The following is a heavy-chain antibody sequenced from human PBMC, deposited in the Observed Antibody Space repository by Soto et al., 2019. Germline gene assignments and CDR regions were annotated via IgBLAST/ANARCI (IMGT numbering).Heavy chain of an antibody. CDR3: ARGGIVLVPAAHGRDYYYGMDV. V-gene: IGHV1-2*04. J-gene: IGHJ6*02. Sequence: QVQLVQSGAEVKKPGASVKVSCKASGYTFTGYYMHWVRQAPGQGLEWMGWINPNSGGTNYAQKFQGWVTMTRDTSISTAYMELSRLRSDDTAVYYCARGGIVLVPAAHGRDYYYGMDVWGQWTTVTVSS. CDR2: INPNSGGT. D-gene: IGHD2-2*01. CDR1: GYTFTGYY.